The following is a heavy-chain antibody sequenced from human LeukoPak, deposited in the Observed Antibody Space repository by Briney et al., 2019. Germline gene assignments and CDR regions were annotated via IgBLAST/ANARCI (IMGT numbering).Heavy chain of an antibody. Sequence: PGGSLRLSCAASGFTVSSSYMSWVRQAPGKGLEWVSVIYSGGSTYYADSVKGRFTISRDNSKNTLYLQMNSLRAEDTAVYYCARGDAHYYYYMYVLGKGTTVTVSS. CDR3: ARGDAHYYYYMYV. J-gene: IGHJ6*03. V-gene: IGHV3-53*01. CDR2: IYSGGST. CDR1: GFTVSSSY.